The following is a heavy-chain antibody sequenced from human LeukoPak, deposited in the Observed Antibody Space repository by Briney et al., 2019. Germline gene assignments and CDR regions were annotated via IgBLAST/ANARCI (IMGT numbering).Heavy chain of an antibody. CDR1: GFTFSSYS. J-gene: IGHJ4*02. D-gene: IGHD6-13*01. Sequence: NPGGSLRLSCAASGFTFSSYSMNWVRQAPGKGLEWVSSISSSSSYIYYADSVKGRFTISRDNAKNSLYLQMNSLRAEDTAVYYCARLDSSSWYGGGNFDYWGQGTLVTVSS. CDR3: ARLDSSSWYGGGNFDY. CDR2: ISSSSSYI. V-gene: IGHV3-21*01.